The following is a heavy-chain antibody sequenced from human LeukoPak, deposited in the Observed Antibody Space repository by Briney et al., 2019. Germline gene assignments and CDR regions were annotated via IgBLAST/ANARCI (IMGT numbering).Heavy chain of an antibody. CDR3: AKGTLTWEIGGPAFDV. J-gene: IGHJ3*01. Sequence: GESLRLSCAASGFSLSSYGMHWVRQAPGKGLEWVAFIRYDGGITFYTDSVKGRFTVSRDNSKNTLSLQMTSLRSEDTAVYFCAKGTLTWEIGGPAFDVWGQGTMVTVSS. V-gene: IGHV3-30*02. CDR2: IRYDGGIT. D-gene: IGHD1-26*01. CDR1: GFSLSSYG.